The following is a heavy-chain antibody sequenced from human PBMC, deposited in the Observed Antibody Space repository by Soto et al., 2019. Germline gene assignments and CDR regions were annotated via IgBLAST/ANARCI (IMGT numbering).Heavy chain of an antibody. CDR3: ARDRFSGLLWFGELFYFDY. D-gene: IGHD3-10*01. J-gene: IGHJ4*02. V-gene: IGHV3-30-3*01. Sequence: QVQLVESGGGVVQPGRSLRLSCAASGFTFSSYAMHWVRQAPGKGLEWVAVISYDGSNKYYADSVKGRFTISRDNSKNTLYLQMNSLRAEDTAVYYCARDRFSGLLWFGELFYFDYWGQGTLVTVSS. CDR1: GFTFSSYA. CDR2: ISYDGSNK.